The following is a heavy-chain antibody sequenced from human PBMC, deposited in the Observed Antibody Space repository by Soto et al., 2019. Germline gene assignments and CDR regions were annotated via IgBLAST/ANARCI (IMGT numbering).Heavy chain of an antibody. CDR2: INAGNGNT. J-gene: IGHJ6*03. CDR1: GYTFTSYA. D-gene: IGHD3-10*01. V-gene: IGHV1-3*01. CDR3: ARDLLWGSGSYYNHYYYYMDV. Sequence: QVQLVQSGAEVKKPGASVKVSCKASGYTFTSYAMHWVRQAPGQRLEWMGWINAGNGNTKYSQKLQGRVTITRDTSASTAYMELSSLRSEDTAVYYCARDLLWGSGSYYNHYYYYMDVWGKGTTVTVSS.